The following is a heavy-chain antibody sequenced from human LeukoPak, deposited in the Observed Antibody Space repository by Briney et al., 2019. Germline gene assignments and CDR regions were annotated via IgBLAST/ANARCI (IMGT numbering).Heavy chain of an antibody. CDR1: GGSISSYY. V-gene: IGHV4-59*08. CDR3: ARGRGLVIGNWFDP. Sequence: PSETLSLTCTVSGGSISSYYWSWIRQPPGKGLEWIGYIYYSGSTNYNPSLKSRVTISVDTSKNQFSLKLSSVTAADTAVYYCARGRGLVIGNWFDPWGQGTLVTVSS. D-gene: IGHD3/OR15-3a*01. CDR2: IYYSGST. J-gene: IGHJ5*02.